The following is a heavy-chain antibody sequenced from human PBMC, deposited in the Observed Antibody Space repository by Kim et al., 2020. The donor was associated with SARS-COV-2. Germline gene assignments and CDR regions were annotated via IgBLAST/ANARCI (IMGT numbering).Heavy chain of an antibody. CDR2: ISYDGSNK. Sequence: GGSLRLSCAASGFTFSSYGMHWVRQAPGKGLEWVAVISYDGSNKYYADSVKGRFTISRDNSKNTLYLQMNSLRAEDTAVYYCAKDPGYAAYSSGYYYYGMDVWGQGTTVTVSS. V-gene: IGHV3-30*18. J-gene: IGHJ6*02. CDR1: GFTFSSYG. CDR3: AKDPGYAAYSSGYYYYGMDV. D-gene: IGHD6-19*01.